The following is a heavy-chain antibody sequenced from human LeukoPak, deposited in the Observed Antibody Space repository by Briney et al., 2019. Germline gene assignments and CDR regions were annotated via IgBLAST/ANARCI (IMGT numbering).Heavy chain of an antibody. D-gene: IGHD6-13*01. Sequence: PGGSLRLSCAASGFTFGNYGMSWVSQAPGKGLEWVSGINWNGGSTGYADSVEGRFTISRDNAKNSQYLQMNSLRAEDTAVYYCARWLGSSWYSVSRIEFDYWGQGTLVTVSS. CDR3: ARWLGSSWYSVSRIEFDY. CDR1: GFTFGNYG. J-gene: IGHJ4*02. V-gene: IGHV3-20*04. CDR2: INWNGGST.